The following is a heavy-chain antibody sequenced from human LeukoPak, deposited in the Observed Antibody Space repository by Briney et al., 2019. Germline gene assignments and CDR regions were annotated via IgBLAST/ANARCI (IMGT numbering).Heavy chain of an antibody. D-gene: IGHD6-6*01. CDR3: ALNHKGPRGIAARPNYYYYMDV. CDR2: IYYSGST. V-gene: IGHV4-59*01. J-gene: IGHJ6*03. CDR1: GGSISGYY. Sequence: SETLSLTCTVSGGSISGYYWSWIRQPPGKGLEWIGYIYYSGSTNYNPSLKSRVTISVDTSKNQFSLKLSSVTAADTAVYYCALNHKGPRGIAARPNYYYYMDVWGKGTTVTVSS.